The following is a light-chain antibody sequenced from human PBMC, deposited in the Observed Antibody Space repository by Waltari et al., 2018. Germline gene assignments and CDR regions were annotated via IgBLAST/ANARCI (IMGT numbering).Light chain of an antibody. Sequence: DIQMTQSPSSLSASVEDRVTITCRASQKISSYLNWYQQKPGTAPRLLIYDASRLPSGVPSRFSGSGSGTDFTLTISSLQPEDFGTYYCQQTYTTPRTFGQGTKVETK. J-gene: IGKJ1*01. CDR3: QQTYTTPRT. V-gene: IGKV1-39*01. CDR2: DAS. CDR1: QKISSY.